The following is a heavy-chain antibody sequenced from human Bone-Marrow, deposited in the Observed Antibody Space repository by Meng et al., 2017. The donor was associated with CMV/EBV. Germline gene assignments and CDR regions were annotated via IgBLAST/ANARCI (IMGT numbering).Heavy chain of an antibody. CDR3: ARDEGIVVVPAAEFDY. Sequence: GESLKISCAASGFTFSSYGMHWVRQAPGKGLEWVAVIWYDGSNKYYADSVKGRFTISRDNSKNTLYLQMNSLRAEDTAVYYCARDEGIVVVPAAEFDYWGQGTLVTVSS. CDR2: IWYDGSNK. D-gene: IGHD2-2*01. CDR1: GFTFSSYG. V-gene: IGHV3-33*01. J-gene: IGHJ4*02.